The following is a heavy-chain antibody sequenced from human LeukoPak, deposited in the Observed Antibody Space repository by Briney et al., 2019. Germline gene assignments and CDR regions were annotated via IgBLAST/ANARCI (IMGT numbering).Heavy chain of an antibody. V-gene: IGHV4-39*07. J-gene: IGHJ4*02. CDR2: IHYSGST. Sequence: SETLSLTCTVSGGSTSSSSNYWGWIRQPPGTGLEWIGSIHYSGSTYYNPSLKSRVTISVDTSKNQFSLKLSSVTAADTAVYYCARGVYYDSGIDYWGQGTLVTVSS. CDR1: GGSTSSSSNY. CDR3: ARGVYYDSGIDY. D-gene: IGHD3-22*01.